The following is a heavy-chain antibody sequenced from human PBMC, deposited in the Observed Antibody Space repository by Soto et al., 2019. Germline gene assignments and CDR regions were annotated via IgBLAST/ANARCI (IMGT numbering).Heavy chain of an antibody. D-gene: IGHD1-1*01. J-gene: IGHJ4*02. V-gene: IGHV4-30-4*01. Sequence: QVQLQESGPGLVKPSQTLSLTCTVSGGSISSGDYYWSWIRQPPGKGLEWIGHIFYTGTTYYHPSLKTRVIMSVDSSKNHFSLKLISVTAADTAVYYCARVKARGRRHDFWGQGTLVTVSS. CDR2: IFYTGTT. CDR3: ARVKARGRRHDF. CDR1: GGSISSGDYY.